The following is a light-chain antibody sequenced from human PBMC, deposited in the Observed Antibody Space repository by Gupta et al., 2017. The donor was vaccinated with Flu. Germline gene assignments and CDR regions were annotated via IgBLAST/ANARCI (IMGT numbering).Light chain of an antibody. Sequence: PSTLSASVGDRVTITCRASQSISSSLAWYQQKAGKAPKLLIYKASSLESGVPSRFSGRGSGTEFTLTISSLQPDDFATYYCQQDYNYPWTFRQGTKVEIK. CDR2: KAS. CDR3: QQDYNYPWT. CDR1: QSISSS. J-gene: IGKJ1*01. V-gene: IGKV1-5*03.